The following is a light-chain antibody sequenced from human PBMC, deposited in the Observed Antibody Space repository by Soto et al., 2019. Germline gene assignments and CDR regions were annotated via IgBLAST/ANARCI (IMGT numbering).Light chain of an antibody. CDR1: SNDVGSYNF. J-gene: IGLJ2*01. CDR3: SSYTRSSTVL. CDR2: DVS. Sequence: QSALTQPASVSGSPGQSITISCIGTSNDVGSYNFVSWYQKHPNTAPRLIIYDVSIRPSGVSNRFSGSKSDNTASLTISGLQAEDEADYYCSSYTRSSTVLFGGGTKVTVL. V-gene: IGLV2-14*03.